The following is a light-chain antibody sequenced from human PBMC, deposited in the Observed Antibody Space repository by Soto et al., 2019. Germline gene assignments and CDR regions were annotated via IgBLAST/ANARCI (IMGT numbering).Light chain of an antibody. J-gene: IGLJ3*02. CDR1: SSDVGGYDY. CDR2: EVN. CDR3: SAYAGNNNLV. V-gene: IGLV2-8*01. Sequence: QSVLTQPPSASGSPGQSVTISCTGTSSDVGGYDYVSWYQRHPGKAPKFIIYEVNKRPSGVPDRFSGSKSGNTASLTVSGLQAEDEADYYCSAYAGNNNLVFGGGTQLTVL.